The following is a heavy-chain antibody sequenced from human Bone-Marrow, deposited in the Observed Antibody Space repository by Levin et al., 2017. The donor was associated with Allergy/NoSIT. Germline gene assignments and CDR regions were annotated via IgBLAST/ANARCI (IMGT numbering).Heavy chain of an antibody. CDR1: GFTVSSNY. CDR2: VYSGGNR. J-gene: IGHJ6*02. CDR3: ARDDTNDHGDRYYYYGMDV. D-gene: IGHD4-17*01. V-gene: IGHV3-66*01. Sequence: GESLKISSAASGFTVSSNYVSWVRQAPGKGLEWVSVVYSGGNRYYVESVKGRFTISRDSSKNMVYLQMNNLRVEDTAVYYCARDDTNDHGDRYYYYGMDVWGQGTTVIVSS.